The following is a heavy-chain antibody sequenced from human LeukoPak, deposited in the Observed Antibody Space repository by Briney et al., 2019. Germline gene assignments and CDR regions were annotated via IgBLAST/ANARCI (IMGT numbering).Heavy chain of an antibody. CDR1: GYTFTNYG. CDR3: ARAPDDYDFWSGPFDY. J-gene: IGHJ4*02. CDR2: ISAYSGNT. V-gene: IGHV1-18*01. Sequence: ASVKVSCKASGYTFTNYGISWVRQAHGQGLEWMGWISAYSGNTNYAQNLQGRVTMTTDTSTSTAYMELRSLRSDDTDVYYCARAPDDYDFWSGPFDYWGRGTLVTVSS. D-gene: IGHD3-3*01.